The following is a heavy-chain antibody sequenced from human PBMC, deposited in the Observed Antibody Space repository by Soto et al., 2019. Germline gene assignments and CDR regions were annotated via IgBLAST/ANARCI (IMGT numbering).Heavy chain of an antibody. CDR2: ISSSSSYT. Sequence: PGGSLRLSCAASGFTFSDYYMSWIRQAPGKGLEWVSYISSSSSYTNYADSVKGRFTISRDNAKNSLYLQMNSLRAEDTAVYYCARTVSRYCSSTSCYARTGYWFDPWGQGTLVNVSS. D-gene: IGHD2-2*01. CDR3: ARTVSRYCSSTSCYARTGYWFDP. CDR1: GFTFSDYY. J-gene: IGHJ5*02. V-gene: IGHV3-11*06.